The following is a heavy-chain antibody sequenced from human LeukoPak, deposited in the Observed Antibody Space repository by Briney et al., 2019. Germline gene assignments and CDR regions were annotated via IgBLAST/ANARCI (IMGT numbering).Heavy chain of an antibody. CDR1: GGSISSYY. CDR2: INHSGST. CDR3: ARVDTAMVFFDY. V-gene: IGHV4-34*01. J-gene: IGHJ4*02. Sequence: SETLSLTCTVSGGSISSYYWSWIRQPPGKGLEWIGEINHSGSTNYNPSLKSRVTISVDTSKNQFSLKLSSVTAADTAVYYCARVDTAMVFFDYWGQGTLVTVSS. D-gene: IGHD5-18*01.